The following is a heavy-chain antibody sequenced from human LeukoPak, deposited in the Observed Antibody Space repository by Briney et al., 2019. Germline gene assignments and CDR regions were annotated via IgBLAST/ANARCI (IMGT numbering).Heavy chain of an antibody. Sequence: SQTLSLTCTVSGGSINNYYWSWIRQPPGKGLQWVGYVFFRGSTSYNPFLQSRVTISVDTSKNQFSLRLTSLTAADPAVYYCARGDYSGYVLDYWGRGALVTVSS. J-gene: IGHJ4*02. V-gene: IGHV4-59*01. CDR1: GGSINNYY. CDR3: ARGDYSGYVLDY. D-gene: IGHD4-11*01. CDR2: VFFRGST.